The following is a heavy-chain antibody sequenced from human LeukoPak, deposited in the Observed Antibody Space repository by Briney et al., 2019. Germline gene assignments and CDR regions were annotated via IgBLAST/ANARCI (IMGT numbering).Heavy chain of an antibody. D-gene: IGHD1-26*01. J-gene: IGHJ4*02. CDR1: GFTLGNAW. V-gene: IGHV3-48*03. CDR3: ARDLGPSYSEYDWRGIFDY. CDR2: ISTSASTI. Sequence: GGSLRPAWVVAGFTLGNAWMSWDRQAQGGGMEWVSYISTSASTIYYADSVEGRFSIYTYHRAHSPYLQMNSRRAEDTAVYYWARDLGPSYSEYDWRGIFDYWGQGSLVTVSS.